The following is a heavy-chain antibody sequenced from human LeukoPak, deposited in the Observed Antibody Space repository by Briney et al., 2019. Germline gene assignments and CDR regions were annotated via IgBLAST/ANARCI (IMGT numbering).Heavy chain of an antibody. D-gene: IGHD3-10*01. V-gene: IGHV1-69-2*01. Sequence: GASVKVSCKVSGYTLTDYFMHWVQQAPGKGLEWVGLVDPEDGETLYAEKFQGRVTITADTSTDTAYMELSSLRSEDTAVYYCAKGSPRGDTFDIWGQGTMVTVSS. CDR2: VDPEDGET. CDR1: GYTLTDYF. CDR3: AKGSPRGDTFDI. J-gene: IGHJ3*02.